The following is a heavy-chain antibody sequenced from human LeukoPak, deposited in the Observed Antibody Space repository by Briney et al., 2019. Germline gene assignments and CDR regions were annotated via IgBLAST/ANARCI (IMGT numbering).Heavy chain of an antibody. CDR3: ARGPLGVSGWQRKGYYFDY. D-gene: IGHD6-19*01. J-gene: IGHJ4*02. CDR2: INHSGST. V-gene: IGHV4-39*07. CDR1: GGSISSSSYY. Sequence: ASETLSLTCTVSGGSISSSSYYWSWIRQPPGKGLEWIGEINHSGSTNYNPSLKSRVTISVDTSKNQFSLKLSSVTAADTAVYYCARGPLGVSGWQRKGYYFDYWGQGTLVTVSS.